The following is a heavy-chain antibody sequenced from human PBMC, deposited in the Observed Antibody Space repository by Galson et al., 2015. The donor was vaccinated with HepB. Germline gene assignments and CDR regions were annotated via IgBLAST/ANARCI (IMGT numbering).Heavy chain of an antibody. Sequence: ALRLSCAASGFTFSIYTMTWVRQAPGKGLEWVSSISSSSSYIYYADSVKGRFTIFRDNAKNSLYLQMNSLRAEDTAIYYCARIKLRHLEDAFDIWGQGTMVTVSS. V-gene: IGHV3-21*01. CDR1: GFTFSIYT. J-gene: IGHJ3*02. D-gene: IGHD4-23*01. CDR2: ISSSSSYI. CDR3: ARIKLRHLEDAFDI.